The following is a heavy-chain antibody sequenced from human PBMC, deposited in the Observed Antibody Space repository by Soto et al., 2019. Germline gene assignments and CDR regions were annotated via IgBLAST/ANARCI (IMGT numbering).Heavy chain of an antibody. CDR1: GYTFTSYG. D-gene: IGHD3-22*01. Sequence: VASVKVSCKASGYTFTSYGISWVRQAPGQGLEWMGWISAYNGNTNYAQKLQGRVTMTTDTSTSTAYMELRSLRSDDTAVYYCARDIYYDSSGYYDDLYYYYYGMDVWGQGTTVTVSS. V-gene: IGHV1-18*04. CDR3: ARDIYYDSSGYYDDLYYYYYGMDV. CDR2: ISAYNGNT. J-gene: IGHJ6*02.